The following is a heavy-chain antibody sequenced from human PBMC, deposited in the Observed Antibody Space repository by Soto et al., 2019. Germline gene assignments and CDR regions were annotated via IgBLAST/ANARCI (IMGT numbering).Heavy chain of an antibody. V-gene: IGHV4-31*03. Sequence: QVQLQESGPGLVKPSQTLSLTCTVSGGSISSGGYYWSWIRQHPGKGLEWIGYLYYSGSTYYNPSLKDRVTISVDTSKNHFSLKPSSVTAADTAVYYCARDLQYSRLFYGMDVWGQGTTVTVSS. CDR2: LYYSGST. CDR1: GGSISSGGYY. D-gene: IGHD6-13*01. CDR3: ARDLQYSRLFYGMDV. J-gene: IGHJ6*02.